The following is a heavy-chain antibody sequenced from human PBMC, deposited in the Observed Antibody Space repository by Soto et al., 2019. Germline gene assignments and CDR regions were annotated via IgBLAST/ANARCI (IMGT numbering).Heavy chain of an antibody. J-gene: IGHJ5*02. Sequence: QVQLVQSGAEVKKPGASVKVSCKASGYTFTSYGISWVRQAPGQGLEWMGWISAYNGNTNYAQKLQGRVTMTRDTSTCTAYMELRSLRSDYTAVYYCARDAQGVFLHHCGQGTLITVSS. D-gene: IGHD3-16*01. CDR1: GYTFTSYG. V-gene: IGHV1-18*01. CDR3: ARDAQGVFLHH. CDR2: ISAYNGNT.